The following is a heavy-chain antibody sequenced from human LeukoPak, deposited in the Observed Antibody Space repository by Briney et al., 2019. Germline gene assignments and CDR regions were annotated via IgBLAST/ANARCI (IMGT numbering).Heavy chain of an antibody. CDR2: IFSGGNT. V-gene: IGHV3-53*01. Sequence: GGSLRLSCATSGFTFGSYYMSWVRQAPGRGLELVSTIFSGGNTYYADSVKGRFTISRDTSRNTLYLQMSSLWVEDTAVYFCAREVTWHYYEYWGQGTLVTVSS. J-gene: IGHJ4*02. CDR1: GFTFGSYY. D-gene: IGHD2-21*02. CDR3: AREVTWHYYEY.